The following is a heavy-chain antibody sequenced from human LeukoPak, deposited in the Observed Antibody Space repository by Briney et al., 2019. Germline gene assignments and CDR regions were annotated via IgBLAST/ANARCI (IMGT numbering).Heavy chain of an antibody. CDR2: IKKDGSEK. J-gene: IGHJ5*02. CDR1: RFTFNSYW. Sequence: PGGSLRLSCAASRFTFNSYWMSWVRQAPGKGLEWVANIKKDGSEKNYVDSVKGRFTISRDNAKNSLYLQMDSLRAEDTAVYYCARFISLGAWGQGTLVTVSS. V-gene: IGHV3-7*01. D-gene: IGHD3-16*01. CDR3: ARFISLGA.